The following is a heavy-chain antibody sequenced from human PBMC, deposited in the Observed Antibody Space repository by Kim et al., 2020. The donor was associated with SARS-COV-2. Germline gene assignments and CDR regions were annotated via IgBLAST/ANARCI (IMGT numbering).Heavy chain of an antibody. CDR3: SKDQAHYDILTGLDY. J-gene: IGHJ4*01. Sequence: GGSLRLSCATFGFTFSTYAMHWVRQAPGKGLEYVALISYDGSKTYYGDSVKGRFTISRDNSKNTLSLQMNSLRAEDTAVYYSSKDQAHYDILTGLDYWG. CDR2: ISYDGSKT. CDR1: GFTFSTYA. D-gene: IGHD3-9*01. V-gene: IGHV3-30*18.